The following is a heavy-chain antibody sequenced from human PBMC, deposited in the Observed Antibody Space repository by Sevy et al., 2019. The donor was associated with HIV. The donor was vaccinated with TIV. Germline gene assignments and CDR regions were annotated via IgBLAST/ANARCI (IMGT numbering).Heavy chain of an antibody. CDR2: ISSSNSTI. Sequence: GGSLRLSCAASGFTFSSYSMNWVRQAPGKGLEWVSYISSSNSTIYYADSGKGRFTISRDNAKNSLYLQMNSLRDEDTAVYYCARAKAVGYSYSDWYFDLWGRGTLVTVSS. CDR3: ARAKAVGYSYSDWYFDL. V-gene: IGHV3-48*02. J-gene: IGHJ2*01. D-gene: IGHD5-18*01. CDR1: GFTFSSYS.